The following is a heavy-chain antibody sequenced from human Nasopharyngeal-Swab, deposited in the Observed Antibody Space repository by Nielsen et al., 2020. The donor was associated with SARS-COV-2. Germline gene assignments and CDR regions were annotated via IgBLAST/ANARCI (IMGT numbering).Heavy chain of an antibody. CDR1: GFTFSSYG. D-gene: IGHD6-13*01. CDR2: ISYDGSNK. V-gene: IGHV3-30*03. Sequence: GESLKISCAASGFTFSSYGMHWVRQAPGKGLEWVAVISYDGSNKYCADSVKGRFTISRDNSKNTLYLQMNSLRAEDTAVYYCARDGQQQLGDWYYYVDVWGNGTTVTVSS. J-gene: IGHJ6*03. CDR3: ARDGQQQLGDWYYYVDV.